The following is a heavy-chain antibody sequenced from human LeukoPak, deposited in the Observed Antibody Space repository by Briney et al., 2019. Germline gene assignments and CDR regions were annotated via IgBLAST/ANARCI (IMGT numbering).Heavy chain of an antibody. CDR2: MNPNSGNT. V-gene: IGHV1-8*03. CDR3: ARVTIKIQLWLREDYYYYYMDV. CDR1: GYTFTSYD. J-gene: IGHJ6*03. Sequence: ASVKVSCKASGYTFTSYDINWVRQATGQGLEWMGWMNPNSGNTGYAQKFQGRVTITADKSTSTAYMELSSLRSEDTAVYYCARVTIKIQLWLREDYYYYYMDVWGKGTTVTVSS. D-gene: IGHD5-18*01.